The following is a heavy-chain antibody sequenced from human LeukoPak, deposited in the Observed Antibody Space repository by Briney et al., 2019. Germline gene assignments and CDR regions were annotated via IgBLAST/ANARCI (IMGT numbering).Heavy chain of an antibody. CDR1: GFTFSSYS. D-gene: IGHD6-19*01. V-gene: IGHV3-48*01. J-gene: IGHJ4*02. CDR3: ARGAQWPY. CDR2: ISSSSNIM. Sequence: PGGSLRLFCAASGFTFSSYSMNWVRQAPGKGLEWVSYISSSSNIMNYADSVKGRFTTSRDNAKNSLYLQMNSLRAEDTAVYYCARGAQWPYWGQGTLVTVSS.